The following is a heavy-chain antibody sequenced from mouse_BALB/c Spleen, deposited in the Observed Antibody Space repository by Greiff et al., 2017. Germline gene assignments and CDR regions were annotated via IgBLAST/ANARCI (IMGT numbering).Heavy chain of an antibody. D-gene: IGHD1-1*01. J-gene: IGHJ4*01. CDR3: ARGAVATGAMDY. CDR2: IYPGDGDT. Sequence: QVQLKESGAELARPGASVKLSCKASGYTFTSYWMQWVKQRPGQGLEWIGAIYPGDGDTRYTQKFKGKTTLTADKSSSTACMQLSSLASEDSAVYYCARGAVATGAMDYWGQGTSVTVSS. V-gene: IGHV1-87*01. CDR1: GYTFTSYW.